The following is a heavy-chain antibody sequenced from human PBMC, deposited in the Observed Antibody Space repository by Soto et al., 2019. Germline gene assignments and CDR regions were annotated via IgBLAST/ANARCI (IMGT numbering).Heavy chain of an antibody. CDR2: IIPIFGTA. CDR3: ARHYCSSTSCYAVAFDI. J-gene: IGHJ3*02. CDR1: GGTFSSYA. D-gene: IGHD2-2*01. V-gene: IGHV1-69*13. Sequence: VASVKVSCKASGGTFSSYAISWVRQAPGQGLEWMGGIIPIFGTANYAQKFQGRVTITADESTSTAYMELSSLRSEDTAVYYCARHYCSSTSCYAVAFDIWGQGTMVTVSS.